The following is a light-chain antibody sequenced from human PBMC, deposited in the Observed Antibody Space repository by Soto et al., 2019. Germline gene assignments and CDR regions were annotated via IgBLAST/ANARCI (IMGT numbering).Light chain of an antibody. J-gene: IGKJ3*01. V-gene: IGKV2-28*01. CDR3: MQALKAPPT. Sequence: DIVMTQSPLSLPVTPGESASISCRSSQSLRPRNGNNYLDWYVQKPGQSPQLLIDLGSYRASGVPDRFSGSASGTDFTLKISRVEAEDVGVYYCMQALKAPPTFGPGTTLDIK. CDR2: LGS. CDR1: QSLRPRNGNNY.